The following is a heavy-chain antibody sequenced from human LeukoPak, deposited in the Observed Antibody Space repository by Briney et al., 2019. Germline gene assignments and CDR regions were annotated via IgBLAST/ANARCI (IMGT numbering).Heavy chain of an antibody. D-gene: IGHD3-9*01. V-gene: IGHV3-74*01. J-gene: IGHJ4*02. Sequence: TGGSLRLSCAASGFTFSTYNMNWVRRTPGKGLVWVSRINSDGRSTNYADSVKGRFSISRDNAENTLYLQMNSLRVEDTAVYYCVRGADTGYSSDSWGQGTLVTVSS. CDR2: INSDGRST. CDR3: VRGADTGYSSDS. CDR1: GFTFSTYN.